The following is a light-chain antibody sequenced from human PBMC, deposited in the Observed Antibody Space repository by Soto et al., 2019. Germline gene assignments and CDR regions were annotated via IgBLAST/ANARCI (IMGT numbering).Light chain of an antibody. Sequence: EIVLTQSPATLSLSPGERATLSCRASQSVSSYLAWYQQKPGQAPRLLIYDTSNRATGIPARFSGSGSGTDFTLTISSLESEDFAVYYCQQRSNWPPWTFGQGTKVEFK. J-gene: IGKJ1*01. CDR2: DTS. CDR3: QQRSNWPPWT. CDR1: QSVSSY. V-gene: IGKV3-11*01.